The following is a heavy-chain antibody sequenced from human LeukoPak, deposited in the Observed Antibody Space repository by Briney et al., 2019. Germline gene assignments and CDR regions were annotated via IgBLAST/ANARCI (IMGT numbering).Heavy chain of an antibody. D-gene: IGHD1-1*01. J-gene: IGHJ3*01. V-gene: IGHV3-7*01. Sequence: GGSLRLSCATSGFTFSDFWLTWVRQAPGKGLEWVASIKEDGTDRHYVDFVEGRFAVSRDNAKKSMFLQMNDLRAEDTAVYYCARDAGRREDIWGQGAMVTVSS. CDR3: ARDAGRREDI. CDR1: GFTFSDFW. CDR2: IKEDGTDR.